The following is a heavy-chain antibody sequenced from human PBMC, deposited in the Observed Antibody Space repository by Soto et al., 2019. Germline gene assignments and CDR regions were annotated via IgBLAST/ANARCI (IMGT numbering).Heavy chain of an antibody. CDR1: GASISGFY. CDR3: VRDGTKTLRDWFDP. CDR2: IYATGTT. J-gene: IGHJ5*02. D-gene: IGHD1-1*01. V-gene: IGHV4-4*07. Sequence: LSLTCTVSGASISGFYWSWIRKSAGKGLEWIGRIYATGTTDYNPSLKSRVMMSVDTSKKQFSLKLRSVTAADTAVYYCVRDGTKTLRDWFDPWGQGISVTVYS.